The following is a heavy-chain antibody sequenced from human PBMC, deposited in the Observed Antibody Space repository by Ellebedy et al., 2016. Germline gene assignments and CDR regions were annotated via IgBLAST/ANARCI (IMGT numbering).Heavy chain of an antibody. CDR1: GFTVSTNY. J-gene: IGHJ2*01. V-gene: IGHV3-53*01. CDR2: IFSDGNT. D-gene: IGHD6-19*01. Sequence: GESLKISCAASGFTVSTNYMKWVRQAPGKGLEWVSAIFSDGNTYYADSVKGRFTISRDNAKNTVYLQMSNLGAEDAAVYYCVREGASTVWYDWYFDLWGRGTLVTVSS. CDR3: VREGASTVWYDWYFDL.